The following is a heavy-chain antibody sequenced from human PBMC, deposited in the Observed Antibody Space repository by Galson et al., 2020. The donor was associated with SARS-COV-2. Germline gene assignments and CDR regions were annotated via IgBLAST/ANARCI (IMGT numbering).Heavy chain of an antibody. V-gene: IGHV5-51*01. D-gene: IGHD6-13*01. CDR2: IYPDDSDT. CDR1: GYSFTNYW. J-gene: IGHJ4*02. CDR3: GRWGGGAAAGTGDD. Sequence: GESLKISCKGSGYSFTNYWIGWVRQMPGKGLEWMGIIYPDDSDTRYSPSFQGQVTISADKSITTAYLQWSSLKASDTAIYYCGRWGGGAAAGTGDDWGQGTLVTVSS.